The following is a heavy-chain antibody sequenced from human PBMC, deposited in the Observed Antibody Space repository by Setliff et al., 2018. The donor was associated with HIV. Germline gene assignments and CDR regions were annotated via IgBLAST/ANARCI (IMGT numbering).Heavy chain of an antibody. CDR1: GFTFSSYA. J-gene: IGHJ4*02. Sequence: PGGSLRLSCAASGFTFSSYAMSWVRQAPGKGLEWVSAISGSGGSTYYADSVKGRFTISRDNSKNTLYLQMNSLRAEDTAVYYCAKGGSTYDSSGYSIDYWGQGTLVTVSS. CDR3: AKGGSTYDSSGYSIDY. D-gene: IGHD3-22*01. V-gene: IGHV3-23*01. CDR2: ISGSGGST.